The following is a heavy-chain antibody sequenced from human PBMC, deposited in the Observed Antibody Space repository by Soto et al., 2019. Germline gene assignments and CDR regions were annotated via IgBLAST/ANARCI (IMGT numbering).Heavy chain of an antibody. CDR2: IDPDGRVG. J-gene: IGHJ4*02. V-gene: IGHV3-7*03. CDR3: AGWGGHDSND. D-gene: IGHD3-16*01. CDR1: GFRFSSYW. Sequence: EVQLLGSGGGLVQPGGSLRLSCVASGFRFSSYWMNWVRQTPGMGLEWVANIDPDGRVGSYVDSVKGRFTTSRDNAKKSLYLQMNSLGADDTAVYFCAGWGGHDSNDLGQGILVTVSS.